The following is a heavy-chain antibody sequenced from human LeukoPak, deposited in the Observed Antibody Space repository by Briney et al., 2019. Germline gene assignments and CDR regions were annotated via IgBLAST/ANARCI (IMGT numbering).Heavy chain of an antibody. Sequence: GGSLRLSCAASGFTFSSYGMHWVRQAPGKGLEWVAFIRYDGSNKYYADSVKGRFTISRDNSKNTLYLQMNSLRAEDTAVYYCAKDRGSGWYGRYLQHWGQGTLVTVSS. CDR1: GFTFSSYG. J-gene: IGHJ1*01. V-gene: IGHV3-30*02. CDR3: AKDRGSGWYGRYLQH. D-gene: IGHD6-19*01. CDR2: IRYDGSNK.